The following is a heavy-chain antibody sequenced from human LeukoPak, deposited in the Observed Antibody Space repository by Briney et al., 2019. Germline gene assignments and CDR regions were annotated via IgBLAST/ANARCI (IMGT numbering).Heavy chain of an antibody. V-gene: IGHV3-30*02. Sequence: PGGSLRLSCAASGFTFSSYGMHWVRQAPGKGLEWVAFIRYDGSNKYYADSVKGRFTISRDNSKNTLYLQMNSLRAEDTAVYYCAKDGSGWYPMYYFDYWGQGTLVTVSS. CDR2: IRYDGSNK. J-gene: IGHJ4*02. CDR3: AKDGSGWYPMYYFDY. CDR1: GFTFSSYG. D-gene: IGHD6-19*01.